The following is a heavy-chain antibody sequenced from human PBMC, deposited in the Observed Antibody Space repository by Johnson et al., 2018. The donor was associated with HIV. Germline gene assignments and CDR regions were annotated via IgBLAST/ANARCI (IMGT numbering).Heavy chain of an antibody. Sequence: QVQLVESGGGLVQSGGSLRLSCAASGLTFSDYYLSWIRQAPGKGLEWVSYISSSGSTIYYADSVKGRFTISRDNAKNSLYLQMNSLRAEDTAVYYCARGQQLWDDAFDIWGQGTMVTVSS. CDR1: GLTFSDYY. V-gene: IGHV3-11*04. D-gene: IGHD6-13*01. CDR3: ARGQQLWDDAFDI. J-gene: IGHJ3*02. CDR2: ISSSGSTI.